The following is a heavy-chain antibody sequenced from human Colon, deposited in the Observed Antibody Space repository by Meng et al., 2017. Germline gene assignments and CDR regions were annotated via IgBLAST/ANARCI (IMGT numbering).Heavy chain of an antibody. D-gene: IGHD3-10*01. CDR3: TRASGSNYYTRPCDY. V-gene: IGHV3-7*01. CDR1: GFTFSSYW. CDR2: IKQDGSEK. J-gene: IGHJ4*02. Sequence: GETLKISCAASGFTFSSYWMSWVRQAPGKGLEWVANIKQDGSEKYYVDSVKGRFTISRDNAKNSLYRQMNSLRDEDTAVYYCTRASGSNYYTRPCDYWGQGTLVTVSS.